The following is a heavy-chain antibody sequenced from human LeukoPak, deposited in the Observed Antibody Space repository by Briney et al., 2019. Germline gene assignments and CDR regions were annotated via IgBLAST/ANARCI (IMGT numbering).Heavy chain of an antibody. Sequence: PSETRSPTCTLSSASINSSPYYWTWILDTAWKGLEWIGHIFTTGHGSYKPSLRSRVTISRDTSKNEFSLSLNSVTAADTAVYYCAGSWNAERSFDPWGQGTLVTVSS. V-gene: IGHV4-61*09. CDR1: SASINSSPYY. CDR3: AGSWNAERSFDP. J-gene: IGHJ5*02. D-gene: IGHD1-1*01. CDR2: IFTTGHG.